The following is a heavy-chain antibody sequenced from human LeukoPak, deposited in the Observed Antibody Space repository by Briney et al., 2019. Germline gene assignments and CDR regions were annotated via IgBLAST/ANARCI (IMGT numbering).Heavy chain of an antibody. J-gene: IGHJ4*02. V-gene: IGHV1-8*03. CDR1: GYTFTSYD. CDR3: ARGSYYYDSSGYYPLVDY. D-gene: IGHD3-22*01. CDR2: MNPNSGNT. Sequence: ASVKVSCKASGYTFTSYDINWVRQATGQGLEWMGWMNPNSGNTGYAQKFQGRVTITRNTSISTAYMELSSLRSEDTAVYYCARGSYYYDSSGYYPLVDYWGQGTLVTVSS.